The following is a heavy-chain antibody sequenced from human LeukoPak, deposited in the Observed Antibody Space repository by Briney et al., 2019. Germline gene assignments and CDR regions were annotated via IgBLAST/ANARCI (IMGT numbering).Heavy chain of an antibody. Sequence: PGGSLRLSCVVSGFTFRSYAMSWVRQAPGKGLEWVSGISGSGDTTYYADSLKGRFTISRDNSKNTLYLQMNSLRAEDTAVYYCAKDPGITDYYDYWGQGTLVTVSS. D-gene: IGHD3-16*01. J-gene: IGHJ4*02. CDR1: GFTFRSYA. V-gene: IGHV3-23*01. CDR2: ISGSGDTT. CDR3: AKDPGITDYYDY.